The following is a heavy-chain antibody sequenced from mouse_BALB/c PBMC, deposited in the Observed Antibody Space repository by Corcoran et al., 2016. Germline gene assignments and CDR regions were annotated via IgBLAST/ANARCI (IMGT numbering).Heavy chain of an antibody. CDR1: GYSFTGYY. V-gene: IGHV1-26*01. Sequence: EVQLQQSGPELVKPGASVKISCKASGYSFTGYYMHWVKQSHVKSLEWIGRINPYNGATSYNQNFKDKASLTLDKSSSTAYMELHSLTSEDSAVYYCAIYGNYWYFDVWGAGTTVTVSS. CDR3: AIYGNYWYFDV. CDR2: INPYNGAT. J-gene: IGHJ1*01. D-gene: IGHD2-1*01.